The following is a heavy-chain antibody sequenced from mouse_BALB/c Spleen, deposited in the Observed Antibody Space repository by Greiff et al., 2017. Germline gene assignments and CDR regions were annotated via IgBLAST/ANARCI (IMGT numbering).Heavy chain of an antibody. CDR3: ARFYGEACAMDY. CDR2: INPGSGGT. V-gene: IGHV1-54*01. J-gene: IGHJ4*01. D-gene: IGHD1-1*02. Sequence: VQLQQSGAELVRPGTSVKVSCKASGYAFTNYLIEWVKQRPGQGLEWIGVINPGSGGTNYNEKFKGKATLTADKSSSTAYMQLSSLTSDDSAVYFCARFYGEACAMDYWGQGTSVTVSS. CDR1: GYAFTNYL.